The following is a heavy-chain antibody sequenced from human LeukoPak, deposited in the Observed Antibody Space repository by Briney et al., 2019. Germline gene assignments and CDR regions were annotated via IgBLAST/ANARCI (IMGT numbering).Heavy chain of an antibody. CDR1: GGSISSYY. V-gene: IGHV4-59*01. D-gene: IGHD6-19*01. CDR2: IYYSGST. J-gene: IGHJ2*01. CDR3: ARGLYSSGWFYWYFDL. Sequence: PSETLSLTCTVSGGSISSYYWSWIRQPPGKGLEWSGYIYYSGSTNYNPSLKSRVTISVDTSKNQFSLKLSSVTAADTAVYYCARGLYSSGWFYWYFDLWGRGTLVTVSS.